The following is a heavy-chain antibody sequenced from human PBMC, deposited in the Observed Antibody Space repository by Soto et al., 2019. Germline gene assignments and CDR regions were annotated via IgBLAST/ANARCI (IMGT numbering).Heavy chain of an antibody. D-gene: IGHD6-13*01. J-gene: IGHJ4*02. Sequence: GASVKVSCKASGGTFSSYTISWVRQAPGQGPEWMGRIIPILGIANYAQKFQGRVTITADKSTSTAYMELSSLRSEDTAVYYCARDRDSSSWYIDYWGQGTLVTVSS. CDR3: ARDRDSSSWYIDY. CDR1: GGTFSSYT. CDR2: IIPILGIA. V-gene: IGHV1-69*04.